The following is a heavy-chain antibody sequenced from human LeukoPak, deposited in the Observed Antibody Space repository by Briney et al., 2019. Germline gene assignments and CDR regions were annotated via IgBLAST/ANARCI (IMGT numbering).Heavy chain of an antibody. J-gene: IGHJ4*02. CDR3: ASLASKARLVDY. V-gene: IGHV3-23*01. CDR1: GFTFSSYA. D-gene: IGHD6-6*01. CDR2: ISGSGGST. Sequence: GGSLRLSCAASGFTFSSYAMSWVRQAPGKGLEWVSAISGSGGSTYYADSVKGRFTISGDNSKNTLYLQMNSLRAEDTAVYYCASLASKARLVDYWGQGTLVTVSS.